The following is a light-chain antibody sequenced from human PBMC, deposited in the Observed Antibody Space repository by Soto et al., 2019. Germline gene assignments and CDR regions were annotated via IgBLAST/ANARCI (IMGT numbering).Light chain of an antibody. J-gene: IGLJ3*02. CDR3: QSYASSLSGWV. Sequence: QSVLTQPPSVSGAPGQRVTISCTGSSSNIGAGYDVHWYQQLPGTAPKLLIYGNSNRPSGVPDRFSGSKSGTSPSLALTGLQAEDEADYYCQSYASSLSGWVFGGGTKLTVL. CDR2: GNS. V-gene: IGLV1-40*01. CDR1: SSNIGAGYD.